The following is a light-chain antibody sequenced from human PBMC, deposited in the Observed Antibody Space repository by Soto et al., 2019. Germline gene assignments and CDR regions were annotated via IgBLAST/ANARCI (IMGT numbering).Light chain of an antibody. Sequence: EIVMTQSPLSLPVTPGEPASISCRSSQSLLHSNGYNYLDWYLQKPGQSPQLLIYLGSNRSSGVPDRFSGSGSGTDFTLKISRVEAEDVGVYYCMQALQTPLTFGGGTKADI. V-gene: IGKV2-28*01. CDR3: MQALQTPLT. J-gene: IGKJ4*01. CDR2: LGS. CDR1: QSLLHSNGYNY.